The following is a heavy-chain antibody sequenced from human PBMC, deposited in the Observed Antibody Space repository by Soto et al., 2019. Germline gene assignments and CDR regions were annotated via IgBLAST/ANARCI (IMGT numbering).Heavy chain of an antibody. J-gene: IGHJ4*02. CDR1: GYTFTSYG. CDR3: ARDRGSYALDY. V-gene: IGHV1-18*01. D-gene: IGHD3-16*01. CDR2: ISANNGNT. Sequence: QVQLVQSGAEVKKPGASVKVSCKASGYTFTSYGISWVRQAPGQGREWMVWISANNGNTNYAQKVQGRLTMTTDTPTSTDYMELRRLRSDDTAVYYCARDRGSYALDYWGQGTLVTVSS.